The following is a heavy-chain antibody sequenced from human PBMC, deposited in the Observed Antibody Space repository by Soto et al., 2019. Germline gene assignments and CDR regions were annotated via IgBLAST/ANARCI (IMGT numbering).Heavy chain of an antibody. CDR1: GYTFAAYG. Sequence: GASVKVSCKASGYTFAAYGISWVRLAPGQGLEWMGWISAYNGSTSYAQKFRGRVTMTRDTSTSTVYMELSSLRSEDTAVYYCARERPVVDFDYWGQGTWSPSPQ. CDR2: ISAYNGST. CDR3: ARERPVVDFDY. J-gene: IGHJ4*02. D-gene: IGHD2-15*01. V-gene: IGHV1-18*01.